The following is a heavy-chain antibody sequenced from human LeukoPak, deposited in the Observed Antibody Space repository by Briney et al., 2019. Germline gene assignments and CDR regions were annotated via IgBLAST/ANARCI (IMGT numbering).Heavy chain of an antibody. CDR3: ARDPGSGSYHRVYYYYYYGMDV. V-gene: IGHV3-30*19. CDR1: GFTFSSYG. Sequence: PGRSLRLSCAASGFTFSSYGMHWVRQAPGKGLEWVAVISYDGSNKYYADSVKGRFTISRDNSKNTLYLQMNSLRAEDTAVYYCARDPGSGSYHRVYYYYYYGMDVWGQGTTVTVSS. CDR2: ISYDGSNK. D-gene: IGHD3-10*01. J-gene: IGHJ6*02.